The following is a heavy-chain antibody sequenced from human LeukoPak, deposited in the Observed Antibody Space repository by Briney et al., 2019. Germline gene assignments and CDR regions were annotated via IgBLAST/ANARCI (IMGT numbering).Heavy chain of an antibody. V-gene: IGHV1-2*02. CDR3: ARDSGGMDV. J-gene: IGHJ6*02. D-gene: IGHD3-10*01. CDR2: INPNSGGT. CDR1: GYTLTELS. Sequence: ASVKVSCKVSGYTLTELSMHWVRQAPGQGLEWMGWINPNSGGTNYGQEFQGRVTMTRDTSISTAYMELSRLRSDDTAVYYCARDSGGMDVWGQGTTVTVSS.